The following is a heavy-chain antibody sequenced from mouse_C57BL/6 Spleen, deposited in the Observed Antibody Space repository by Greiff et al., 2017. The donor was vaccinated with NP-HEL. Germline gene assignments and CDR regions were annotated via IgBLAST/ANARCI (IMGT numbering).Heavy chain of an antibody. Sequence: EVQRVESGPELVKPGASVKIPCKASGYTFTDYNMDWVKQSHGQSLEWIGDINPNNGGTIYNQKFKGKATLTVDTSSSTAYMELRSLTSEDTAVYYCARSGGPYFDYWGQGTTLTVSS. V-gene: IGHV1-18*01. CDR1: GYTFTDYN. D-gene: IGHD3-1*01. J-gene: IGHJ2*01. CDR2: INPNNGGT. CDR3: ARSGGPYFDY.